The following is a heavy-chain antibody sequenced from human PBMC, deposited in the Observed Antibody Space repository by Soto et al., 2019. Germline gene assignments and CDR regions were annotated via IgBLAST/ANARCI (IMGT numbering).Heavy chain of an antibody. CDR1: GFTFSGSA. J-gene: IGHJ5*02. Sequence: GGSLRLSCAASGFTFSGSAMHWVRQASGKGLEWVGRIRSKANSYATAYAASVKGRFTISRDDSKNTAYLQMNSLKTEDTAVYYCTRGGITGTRGPWGQGTLVTVSS. D-gene: IGHD1-20*01. CDR3: TRGGITGTRGP. V-gene: IGHV3-73*01. CDR2: IRSKANSYAT.